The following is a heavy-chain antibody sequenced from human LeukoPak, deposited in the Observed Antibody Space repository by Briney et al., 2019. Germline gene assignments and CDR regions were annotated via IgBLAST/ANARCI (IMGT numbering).Heavy chain of an antibody. V-gene: IGHV3-64D*06. CDR2: IIYDGSST. Sequence: GGSLRLSCSASGFTFSTYAMHWVRQAPGKGLEYVSTIIYDGSSTYYADSVKGRFTISRDNSKNTVHLQLISLGPEDTAVYYCVKDQSGSGSWWGQGTLVTVSS. D-gene: IGHD3-10*01. J-gene: IGHJ4*02. CDR3: VKDQSGSGSW. CDR1: GFTFSTYA.